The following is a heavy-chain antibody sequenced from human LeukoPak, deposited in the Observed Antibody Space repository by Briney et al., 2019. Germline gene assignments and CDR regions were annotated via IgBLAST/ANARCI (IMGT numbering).Heavy chain of an antibody. CDR1: GFTLSGSA. V-gene: IGHV3-73*01. J-gene: IGHJ5*02. D-gene: IGHD5-18*01. Sequence: GGSLRLSCAASGFTLSGSAMHWVRQASGKGLEWVGRIRSKANSYATAYAASVKGRFTISRDDSKNTAYLQMNSLKTEDTAVYYCTRGGYSYGFNWFDPWGQGTLVTVSS. CDR3: TRGGYSYGFNWFDP. CDR2: IRSKANSYAT.